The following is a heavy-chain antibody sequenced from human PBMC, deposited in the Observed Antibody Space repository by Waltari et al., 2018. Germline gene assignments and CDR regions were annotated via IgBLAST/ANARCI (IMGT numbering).Heavy chain of an antibody. J-gene: IGHJ4*02. V-gene: IGHV4-39*01. CDR3: ARQLRFVDWIPRYFDS. D-gene: IGHD3-3*01. CDR2: IYYSGTT. CDR1: GDSISVSRHY. Sequence: QMELQESGPRLVKPSETLSLTCNVSGDSISVSRHYWAWLRQPPGKNLQWIGSIYYSGTTYYNPSLKGRFAISVDTSRNQFSLNVNSVTAADTGIYYCARQLRFVDWIPRYFDSWGRGTLATVSS.